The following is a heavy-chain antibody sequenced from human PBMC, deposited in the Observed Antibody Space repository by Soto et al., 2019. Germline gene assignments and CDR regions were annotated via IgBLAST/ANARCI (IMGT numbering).Heavy chain of an antibody. V-gene: IGHV1-18*04. J-gene: IGHJ4*02. CDR2: ISAYNGNT. Sequence: RASVKVSCKASGYTFTSYGISWVRQAPGQGLEWMGWISAYNGNTNYAQKLQGRVTMTTDTSTSTAYMELRSLRSDDTAVYYCARDQEWEPPCHFDYWGQGTLVTVSS. CDR3: ARDQEWEPPCHFDY. D-gene: IGHD1-26*01. CDR1: GYTFTSYG.